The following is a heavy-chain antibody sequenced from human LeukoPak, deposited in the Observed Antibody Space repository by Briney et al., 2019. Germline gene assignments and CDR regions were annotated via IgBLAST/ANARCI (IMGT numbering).Heavy chain of an antibody. CDR1: GGSFSGYY. J-gene: IGHJ4*02. CDR3: ARGSGWYLY. CDR2: INHSGST. Sequence: KPSETLSLTCAVYGGSFSGYYWSWIRQPPGKGLEWIGEINHSGSTNYNPSLKSRVTISVDTSKNQFSLKLSSVTAADTAVYFCARGSGWYLYWGQGTLVTVSS. V-gene: IGHV4-34*01. D-gene: IGHD6-19*01.